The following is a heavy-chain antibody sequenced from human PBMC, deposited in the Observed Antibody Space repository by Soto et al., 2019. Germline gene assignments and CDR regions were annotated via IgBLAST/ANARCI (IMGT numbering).Heavy chain of an antibody. J-gene: IGHJ4*02. Sequence: PSETLSLTCTVSGSSISSGGYYWSWIRQHPGKGLERIGYIYYSGSTYYNKSLKSRATISVDTPKNQFSLKLSSVTAADTAVFYCVRVGARRDGYYGGLVWWGQGILVTV. CDR3: VRVGARRDGYYGGLVW. CDR2: IYYSGST. D-gene: IGHD3-3*01. V-gene: IGHV4-31*03. CDR1: GSSISSGGYY.